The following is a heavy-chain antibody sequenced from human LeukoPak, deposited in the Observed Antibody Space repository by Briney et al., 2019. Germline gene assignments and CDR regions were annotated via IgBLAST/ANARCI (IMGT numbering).Heavy chain of an antibody. V-gene: IGHV4-30-2*01. CDR2: IYHSGST. D-gene: IGHD3-16*01. CDR1: GGSISSGGYS. CDR3: ATSSFGYYYGMDV. J-gene: IGHJ6*02. Sequence: SETLSLTCAVSGGSISSGGYSWSWIRQPPGKGLEWIGYIYHSGSTYYNPSLKSRVTISVDRSKNQFSLKLSSVTAADTAVYYCATSSFGYYYGMDVWGQGTTVTVSS.